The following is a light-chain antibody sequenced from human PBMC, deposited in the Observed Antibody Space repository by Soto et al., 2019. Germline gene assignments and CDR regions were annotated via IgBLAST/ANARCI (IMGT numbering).Light chain of an antibody. V-gene: IGKV1-39*01. CDR3: QQTYTTSGT. J-gene: IGKJ1*01. CDR2: GAS. Sequence: DIRRTQSASSLSASVGDSVTITCGASQSISRYVNWYQQKPGKAPNALIYGASILQSGVPSKFSVSGSGTDFILTISSLKPEDFATYDCQQTYTTSGTFGQGTKVDIK. CDR1: QSISRY.